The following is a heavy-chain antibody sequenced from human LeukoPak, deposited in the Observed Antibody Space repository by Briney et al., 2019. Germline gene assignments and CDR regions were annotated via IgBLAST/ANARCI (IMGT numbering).Heavy chain of an antibody. V-gene: IGHV1-2*02. J-gene: IGHJ4*02. CDR2: INPNSGGT. CDR1: GYTFTGYY. D-gene: IGHD3-22*01. Sequence: ASVKVSCKASGYTFTGYYMHWVRQAPGQGLEWMGWINPNSGGTNYAQKFQGRVTMTRDTSISTAYMELSRLRPDDTAVYYCASLPRGIVVAPFDYWGQGTLVTVSS. CDR3: ASLPRGIVVAPFDY.